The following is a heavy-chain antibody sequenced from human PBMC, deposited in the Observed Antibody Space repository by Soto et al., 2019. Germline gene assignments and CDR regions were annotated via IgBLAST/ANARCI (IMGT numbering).Heavy chain of an antibody. D-gene: IGHD5-12*01. CDR1: GFTFSSYA. V-gene: IGHV3-23*01. J-gene: IGHJ6*03. CDR2: ISGSGGST. CDR3: AKEESEYGYSGYDDYYYYYYMDV. Sequence: GGSLRLSCAASGFTFSSYAMSWVRQAPGKGLEWVSAISGSGGSTYYADSVKGRFTISRDNSKNTLYLQMNSLRAEDTAVYYCAKEESEYGYSGYDDYYYYYYMDVWGKGTTVTVSS.